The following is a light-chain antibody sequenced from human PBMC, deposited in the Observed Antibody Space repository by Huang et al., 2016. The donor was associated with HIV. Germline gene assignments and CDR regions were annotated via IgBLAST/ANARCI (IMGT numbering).Light chain of an antibody. Sequence: DVVLTQSPLSLAVTLGQPASISCTSSESLVFSDGDGNTYLSWCHQRPGQSPRRLIYKVSTRDSGVPDRFSGSGSGTAFTLKISRVEAEDVGVYHCLQGTHGPSFGQGTKLEIK. J-gene: IGKJ1*01. V-gene: IGKV2-30*01. CDR1: ESLVFSDGDGNTY. CDR2: KVS. CDR3: LQGTHGPS.